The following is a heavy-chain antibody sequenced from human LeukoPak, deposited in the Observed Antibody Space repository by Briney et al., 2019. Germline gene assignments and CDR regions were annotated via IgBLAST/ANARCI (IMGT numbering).Heavy chain of an antibody. D-gene: IGHD3-9*01. CDR2: ISSSSYI. CDR3: ARGYYDILTGYYFEYFQH. J-gene: IGHJ1*01. V-gene: IGHV3-21*01. CDR1: GFTFSSYS. Sequence: GGSLRLSCAASGFTFSSYSMNWVRQALGKGLEWVSSISSSSYIYYADSVKGRFTISRDNAKNSLYLQMNSLRAEDTAVYYCARGYYDILTGYYFEYFQHWGQGTLVTVSS.